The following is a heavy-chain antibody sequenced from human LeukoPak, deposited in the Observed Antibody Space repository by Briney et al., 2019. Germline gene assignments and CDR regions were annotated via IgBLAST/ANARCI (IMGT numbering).Heavy chain of an antibody. CDR3: ARDHVKLTSSFHPFDAFDV. J-gene: IGHJ3*01. CDR2: INPNSGGT. D-gene: IGHD2-2*01. CDR1: GYTFTGYY. Sequence: PEASVKVSCKASGYTFTGYYMHWVRQAPGQGLEWMGWINPNSGGTNYAQKFQGRVTMTRDTSISTAYMELSRLRSDDTAVYYCARDHVKLTSSFHPFDAFDVWGQGTLVTVSS. V-gene: IGHV1-2*02.